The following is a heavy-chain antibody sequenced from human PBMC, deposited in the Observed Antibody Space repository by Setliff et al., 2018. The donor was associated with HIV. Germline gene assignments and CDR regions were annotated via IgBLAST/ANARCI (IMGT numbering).Heavy chain of an antibody. CDR2: INPNSGGT. J-gene: IGHJ3*02. CDR1: GYTFTGYY. V-gene: IGHV1-2*06. CDR3: ARVFVLPDIVVVLDAFDI. D-gene: IGHD2-21*01. Sequence: ASVKVSCKASGYTFTGYYMHWVRQAPGQGLEWMGRINPNSGGTNYAQKFQGRVTMTRDTSISTAYMELSRLRSDDTAVYYCARVFVLPDIVVVLDAFDIWGQGTMVT.